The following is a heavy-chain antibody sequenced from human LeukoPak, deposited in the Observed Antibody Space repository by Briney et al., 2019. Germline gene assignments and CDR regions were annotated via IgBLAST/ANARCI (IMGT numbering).Heavy chain of an antibody. CDR3: ARGDSIAAAGTIDYFDY. CDR2: IYYSGST. J-gene: IGHJ4*02. CDR1: GGSISSGGYY. V-gene: IGHV4-31*03. D-gene: IGHD6-13*01. Sequence: PSQTLSLTCTVSGGSISSGGYYWSWIRQHPGKGLEWIVYIYYSGSTYYNPSLKSRVTISVDTSKNQFSLKLSSVTAADTAVYYCARGDSIAAAGTIDYFDYRGQGTLVTVSS.